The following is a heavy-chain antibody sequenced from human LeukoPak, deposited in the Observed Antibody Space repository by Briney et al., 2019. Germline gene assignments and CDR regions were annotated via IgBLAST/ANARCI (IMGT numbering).Heavy chain of an antibody. CDR1: GFTFSSYA. CDR3: AKRDCSDNNCYFVN. V-gene: IGHV3-23*01. CDR2: LSARGDST. J-gene: IGHJ4*02. D-gene: IGHD1-20*01. Sequence: GASLRLSCAASGFTFSSYAMSWVRQASAKGLEWVSTLSARGDSTYYVDSVKGRFTISRDNSKNTLYLQMDSLRAEDTAVYFCAKRDCSDNNCYFVNWGQGTLVTVSS.